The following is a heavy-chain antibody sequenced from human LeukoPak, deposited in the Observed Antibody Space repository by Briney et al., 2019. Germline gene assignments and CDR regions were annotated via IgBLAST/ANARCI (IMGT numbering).Heavy chain of an antibody. J-gene: IGHJ4*02. D-gene: IGHD5-18*01. V-gene: IGHV4-39*01. CDR3: ARQVTFGYAYAYYFDY. Sequence: SETLSLTCTVSGGSISTSYYYRGWIRQPPGKGLEWIGNIHNSESTYYNPSLKSRVTISVDTSKNQFSLKLSSVTAADTAVYYCARQVTFGYAYAYYFDYWGQGSLVTVSS. CDR1: GGSISTSYYY. CDR2: IHNSEST.